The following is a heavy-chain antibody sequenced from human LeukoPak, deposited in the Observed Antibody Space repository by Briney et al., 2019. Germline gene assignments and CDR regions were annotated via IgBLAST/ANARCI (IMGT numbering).Heavy chain of an antibody. J-gene: IGHJ4*02. D-gene: IGHD3-22*01. V-gene: IGHV4-34*01. CDR2: INHSGST. CDR1: GGSFSGYY. Sequence: SSETLSLTCAVYGGSFSGYYWSWIRQPPGKGLEWIGEINHSGSTNYNPSLKSRVTISVDTSKNQFSLKLSSVTAADTAVYYCARIPTGYYYDSRGRNFDYWGQGTLVTVSS. CDR3: ARIPTGYYYDSRGRNFDY.